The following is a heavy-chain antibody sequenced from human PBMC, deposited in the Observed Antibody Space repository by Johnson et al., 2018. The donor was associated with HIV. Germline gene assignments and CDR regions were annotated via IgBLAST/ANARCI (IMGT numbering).Heavy chain of an antibody. CDR1: GFTFSSYA. J-gene: IGHJ3*02. V-gene: IGHV3-30-3*01. D-gene: IGHD5-12*01. Sequence: QVQLVESGGGVVQPGRSLRLSCAASGFTFSSYALHWVRQAPGKGLEWVAVISYDGSNKYYADSVKGRFTISRDNSKNTLYLQMNRLRAEDTAVYYCAREGWLLYAFDIWGQGTMVTVSS. CDR2: ISYDGSNK. CDR3: AREGWLLYAFDI.